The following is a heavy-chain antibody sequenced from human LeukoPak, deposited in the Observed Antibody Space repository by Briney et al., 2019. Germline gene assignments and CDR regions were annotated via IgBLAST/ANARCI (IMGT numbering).Heavy chain of an antibody. D-gene: IGHD1-1*01. CDR1: GFTFSSYG. J-gene: IGHJ4*02. CDR3: ARDCFRNDRGVDY. Sequence: GGSLRLSCAASGFTFSSYGMNWVRQAPGKGLEWVSSISSSSSYIYYADSVKGRFTISRDNAKNSLYLQMNSLRAEDTAVYYCARDCFRNDRGVDYWGQGTLVTVSS. CDR2: ISSSSSYI. V-gene: IGHV3-21*04.